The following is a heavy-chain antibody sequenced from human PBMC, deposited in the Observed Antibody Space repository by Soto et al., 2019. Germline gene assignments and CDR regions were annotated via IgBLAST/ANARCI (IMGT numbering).Heavy chain of an antibody. CDR1: GCSISSSSYY. CDR2: IYYSGST. D-gene: IGHD3-10*01. J-gene: IGHJ4*02. V-gene: IGHV4-39*01. CDR3: ARQGRSRAYYYGSGDY. Sequence: PSETLSLTCTVSGCSISSSSYYWGWIRQPPGKGLEWIGSIYYSGSTYYNPSLKSRVTISVDTSKNQFSLKLSSVTAADTAVYYCARQGRSRAYYYGSGDYWGQGTLVTVSS.